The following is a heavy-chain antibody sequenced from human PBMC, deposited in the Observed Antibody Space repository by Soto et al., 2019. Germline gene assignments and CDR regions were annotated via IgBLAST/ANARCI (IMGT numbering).Heavy chain of an antibody. V-gene: IGHV1-69*06. CDR2: IIPIFGTA. D-gene: IGHD2-2*01. CDR1: GGTFSSYA. CDR3: ARGYISSTSGRYYYGMDV. J-gene: IGHJ6*02. Sequence: SVKVSCKASGGTFSSYAISWVRQAPGQGLEWMGGIIPIFGTANYAQKFQGRVTITADKSTSTAYMELSSLTSEDTAVYYCARGYISSTSGRYYYGMDVWGQGTSVTVSS.